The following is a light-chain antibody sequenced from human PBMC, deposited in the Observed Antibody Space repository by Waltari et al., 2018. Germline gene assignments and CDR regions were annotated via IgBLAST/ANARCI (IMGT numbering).Light chain of an antibody. J-gene: IGKJ1*01. Sequence: EIVMTQSPATLSVSPGERVTLSCRASQSISNKLAWYQQTPGHPPRLLVFGASTRASGIPARFSGSGSGTEFTLTISSLQSEDFAVYYCQQYNNWPPKTFGQGTKVEI. CDR1: QSISNK. CDR2: GAS. CDR3: QQYNNWPPKT. V-gene: IGKV3-15*01.